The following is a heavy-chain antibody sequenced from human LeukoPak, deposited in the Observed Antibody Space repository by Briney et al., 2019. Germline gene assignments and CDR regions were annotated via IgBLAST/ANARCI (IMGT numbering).Heavy chain of an antibody. CDR3: ARGRAEYSSSAGVYYFDY. Sequence: SCXXSGYTFTGYYXHWVXQAXXXXXXXXXWXXPNSGGTNYAQKFQGRVTMTRDTSISTAYMELSRLRSDDTAVYYCARGRAEYSSSAGVYYFDYWGQGTLVTVSS. V-gene: IGHV1-2*02. J-gene: IGHJ4*02. CDR1: GYTFTGYY. CDR2: XXPNSGGT. D-gene: IGHD6-6*01.